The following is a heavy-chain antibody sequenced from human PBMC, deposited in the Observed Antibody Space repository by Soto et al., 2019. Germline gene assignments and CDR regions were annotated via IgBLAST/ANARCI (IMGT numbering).Heavy chain of an antibody. Sequence: QVQLVESGGGVVQPGGSLRLSCAASGFIFSSYGMHWVRQAPGKGLEWGAVISYDGSKKYYEDSVKGRFTISRDNFKNTLFLQMNSLRAEDTAVYYCAKGYIAAAGVLDAFDIWGQGTVVTVSS. V-gene: IGHV3-30*18. CDR1: GFIFSSYG. CDR2: ISYDGSKK. D-gene: IGHD6-13*01. J-gene: IGHJ3*02. CDR3: AKGYIAAAGVLDAFDI.